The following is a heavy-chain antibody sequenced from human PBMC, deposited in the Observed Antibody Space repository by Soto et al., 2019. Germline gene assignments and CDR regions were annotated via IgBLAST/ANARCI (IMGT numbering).Heavy chain of an antibody. CDR2: IYYSGST. D-gene: IGHD5-12*01. CDR3: ARDAINSGYDRLDY. Sequence: LSLTCPVSGGSISSGGYYWSWIRQHPGKGLEWIGYIYYSGSTYYNPSLKSRVTISVDTSKNQFSLKLSSVTAADTAVYYCARDAINSGYDRLDYWGQGTLVTVSS. V-gene: IGHV4-31*03. CDR1: GGSISSGGYY. J-gene: IGHJ4*02.